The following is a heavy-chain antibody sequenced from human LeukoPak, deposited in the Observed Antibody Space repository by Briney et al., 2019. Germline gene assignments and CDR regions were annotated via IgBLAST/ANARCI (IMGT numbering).Heavy chain of an antibody. Sequence: GGSLRLSCAASAFTFSSYWMSWVRQAPGKGLEWVANIKQDESEKYYVDSVKGRFTISRDNAKNSLYLQINSLRAEDTAVYYCARGNDYGDHVGIYFDYWGQGTLVTVSS. J-gene: IGHJ4*02. D-gene: IGHD4-17*01. CDR1: AFTFSSYW. V-gene: IGHV3-7*03. CDR2: IKQDESEK. CDR3: ARGNDYGDHVGIYFDY.